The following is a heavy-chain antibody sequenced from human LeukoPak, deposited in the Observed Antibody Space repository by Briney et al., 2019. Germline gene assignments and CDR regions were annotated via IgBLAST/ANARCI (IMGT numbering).Heavy chain of an antibody. CDR2: INHSGDT. CDR3: ASSFRLDY. Sequence: SETLSLTCAVYGGSFSGYYWTWIRQPPGKGLEWIGEINHSGDTNSNPSLKSRVTISVDTSKNQFSLKLSSVTAADTAVYYCASSFRLDYWGQGTLVTVSS. J-gene: IGHJ4*02. V-gene: IGHV4-34*01. CDR1: GGSFSGYY.